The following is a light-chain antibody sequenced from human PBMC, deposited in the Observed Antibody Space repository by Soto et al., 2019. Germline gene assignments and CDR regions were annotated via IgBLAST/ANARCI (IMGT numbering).Light chain of an antibody. CDR2: GAS. Sequence: EIVMTQSPATLSVSPGERATLSFRASQSVPSNLAWYQQKPGQAPRLLISGASTRATGIPARFSGSGSGTEFTLIISSLQSEDFAVYYCQQYHHWPWTFGQGTKVDIK. V-gene: IGKV3-15*01. CDR3: QQYHHWPWT. J-gene: IGKJ1*01. CDR1: QSVPSN.